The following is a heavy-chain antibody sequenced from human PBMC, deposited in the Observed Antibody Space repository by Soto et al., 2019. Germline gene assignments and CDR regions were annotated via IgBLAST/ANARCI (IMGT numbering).Heavy chain of an antibody. CDR2: IYYSGST. CDR1: GGSISIHY. V-gene: IGHV4-59*11. Sequence: SETLSLTCTVSGGSISIHYWSWIRQPLGEGLEWIGYIYYSGSTNYNASLKSRVTISVDTSKNQFSLKLSSVTAADTAVYYCARSAAITMVRGTMSWFDPWGQGTLVTVS. CDR3: ARSAAITMVRGTMSWFDP. D-gene: IGHD3-10*01. J-gene: IGHJ5*02.